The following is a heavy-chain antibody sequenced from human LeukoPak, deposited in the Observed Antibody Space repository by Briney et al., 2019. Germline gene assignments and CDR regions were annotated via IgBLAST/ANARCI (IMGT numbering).Heavy chain of an antibody. Sequence: GGSLRLSCAASGFTFSSYEMNWVRQAPGKGPEWVSYISSSGSTKYYADSVKGRFTISRDNARNTLYLQLSSLRAEDSAVYYCARDTFQPGLIDSWGQGTLVTVSS. CDR1: GFTFSSYE. CDR3: ARDTFQPGLIDS. J-gene: IGHJ4*02. D-gene: IGHD2-2*01. V-gene: IGHV3-48*03. CDR2: ISSSGSTK.